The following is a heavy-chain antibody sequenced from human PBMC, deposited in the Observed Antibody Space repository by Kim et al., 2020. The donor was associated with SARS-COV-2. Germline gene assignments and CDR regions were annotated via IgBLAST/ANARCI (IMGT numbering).Heavy chain of an antibody. Sequence: RYSPSFQGQVTISADKSISTAYLQWRSLKASDTAMYYCARPLHSYGYDYWGQGTLVTVSS. J-gene: IGHJ4*02. D-gene: IGHD5-18*01. V-gene: IGHV5-51*01. CDR3: ARPLHSYGYDY.